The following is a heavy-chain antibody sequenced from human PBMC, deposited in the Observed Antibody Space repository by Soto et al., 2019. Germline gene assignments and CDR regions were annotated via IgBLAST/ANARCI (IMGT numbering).Heavy chain of an antibody. CDR1: GCTFNTYG. D-gene: IGHD2-2*02. J-gene: IGHJ4*02. CDR3: AKSPNFYCSSPNCYKYYFDY. CDR2: ISYDGSDK. Sequence: QDHLVESGGGVVQPGTSLRLSCAASGCTFNTYGMHWVRQAPGKGLEWVAVISYDGSDKFYADSVKGRFTISRDNSKNTLYLQMSSLRAEDTAIYYCAKSPNFYCSSPNCYKYYFDYWGQGTLVTVSS. V-gene: IGHV3-30*18.